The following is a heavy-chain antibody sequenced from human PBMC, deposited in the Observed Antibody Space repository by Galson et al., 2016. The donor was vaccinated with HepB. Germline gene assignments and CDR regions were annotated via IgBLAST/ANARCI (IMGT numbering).Heavy chain of an antibody. J-gene: IGHJ4*02. CDR1: GGSITGYY. CDR3: ARSPGWPLYYFDH. V-gene: IGHV4-59*01. Sequence: SETLSLTCTVSGGSITGYYWSWIRQPPWKGPEWIGYIYYTGSTNYNPSLKSRVTISLDTSKNQFSLKLSSVTAAAPAVYYCARSPGWPLYYFDHWGQGSLVTVSS. D-gene: IGHD6-19*01. CDR2: IYYTGST.